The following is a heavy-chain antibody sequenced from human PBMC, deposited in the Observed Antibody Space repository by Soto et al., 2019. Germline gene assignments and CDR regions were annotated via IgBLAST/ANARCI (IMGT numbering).Heavy chain of an antibody. CDR2: IFYSGNI. CDR1: GGSISRSPYS. CDR3: ARHAAARRADVVAFQV. J-gene: IGHJ3*01. V-gene: IGHV4-39*01. D-gene: IGHD5-18*01. Sequence: QLHLQESGPGLVKPSETLSLSCIVSGGSISRSPYSWAWLRQPPGQGLEWIGTIFYSGNIYYSASRLCRASISVDTSKEQFSLKVRSVTAADTAVYYCARHAAARRADVVAFQVWGQGTPVTVSS.